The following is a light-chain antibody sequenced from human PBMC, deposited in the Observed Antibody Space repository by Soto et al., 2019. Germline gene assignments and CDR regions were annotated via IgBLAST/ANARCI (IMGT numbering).Light chain of an antibody. CDR1: QGIGDT. V-gene: IGKV3-15*01. Sequence: EIVMTQSPATLSVSPGEGATLSCRASQGIGDTLAWYQQKPGQTPRLLIYGASIRATGVPATFSGSGSGTEFTLSTSSLQSEHLGVYYCQQDSSWPLTFGGGPKVDIK. CDR3: QQDSSWPLT. J-gene: IGKJ4*01. CDR2: GAS.